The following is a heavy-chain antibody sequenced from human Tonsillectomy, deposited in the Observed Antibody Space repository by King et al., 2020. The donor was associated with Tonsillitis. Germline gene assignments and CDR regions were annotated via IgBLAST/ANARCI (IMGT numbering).Heavy chain of an antibody. CDR3: ARVGGWGWFDP. CDR1: GFTFSRYW. CDR2: IKQDGSVK. D-gene: IGHD3-16*01. V-gene: IGHV3-7*01. J-gene: IGHJ5*02. Sequence: VQLVESGGGLVQPGGSLRLSCAASGFTFSRYWMSWVRQAPWKGLEWVANIKQDGSVKYYVDAVKGRFTISRDNSKNSLYLEMNSLRGEETAVYYCARVGGWGWFDPWGQGTLVTVSS.